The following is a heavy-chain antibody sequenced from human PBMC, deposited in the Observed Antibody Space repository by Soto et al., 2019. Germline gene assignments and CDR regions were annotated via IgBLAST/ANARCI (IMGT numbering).Heavy chain of an antibody. CDR1: GVSISSYY. J-gene: IGHJ5*02. D-gene: IGHD2-15*01. CDR2: IYYSGST. CDR3: ARFKVGGNWFDP. Sequence: SETLSLTCTVSGVSISSYYWSWIRQPPGKGLEWIGYIYYSGSTNYNPSLKSRVTISVDTSKNQFSLKLSSVTAADTAVYYCARFKVGGNWFDPWGQGTLVTVSS. V-gene: IGHV4-59*01.